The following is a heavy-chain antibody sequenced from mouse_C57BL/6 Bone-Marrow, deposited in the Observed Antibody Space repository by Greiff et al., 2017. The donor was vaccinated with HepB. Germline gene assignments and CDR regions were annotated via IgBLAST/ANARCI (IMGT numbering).Heavy chain of an antibody. V-gene: IGHV1-37*01. CDR2: INPYNGDT. D-gene: IGHD1-1*02. CDR3: SRGYGPLDY. CDR1: GYSFTGYF. J-gene: IGHJ2*01. Sequence: EVQLKQSGPELVKPGASVKISCKASGYSFTGYFMNWVKQSHGKSLEWIGRINPYNGDTFYNKKFKGKATLTVDKYSLTAHIELLSLTSEYFAVYYCSRGYGPLDYWGQGTTLTVSS.